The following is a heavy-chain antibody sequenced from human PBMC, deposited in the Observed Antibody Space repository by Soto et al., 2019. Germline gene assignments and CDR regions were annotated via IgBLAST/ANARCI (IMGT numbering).Heavy chain of an antibody. CDR3: ARGTPTNFDY. V-gene: IGHV4-38-2*01. D-gene: IGHD1-1*01. CDR2: IYHSGST. Sequence: NPSETLSLTCAVSGYPISSGYYWGWIRQPPGKGLEWIGSIYHSGSTYYNPSLKSRVTISVDTSKNQFSLKLSSVTAADTAVYYCARGTPTNFDYWGQGTMVTVYS. CDR1: GYPISSGYY. J-gene: IGHJ4*02.